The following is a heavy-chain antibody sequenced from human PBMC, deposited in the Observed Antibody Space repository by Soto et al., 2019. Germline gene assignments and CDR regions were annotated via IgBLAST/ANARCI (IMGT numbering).Heavy chain of an antibody. J-gene: IGHJ4*02. V-gene: IGHV1-18*01. CDR3: SVTYYYDSSGYYYGLDY. CDR1: GYTFTSYG. D-gene: IGHD3-22*01. Sequence: ASVKVSCKASGYTFTSYGISWVRQAPGQGLEWMGWISAYNGNTNYAQKLQGRVTMTTDTSTSTAYMELRSLRSEDTAVYYCSVTYYYDSSGYYYGLDYWGQGTLVTVSS. CDR2: ISAYNGNT.